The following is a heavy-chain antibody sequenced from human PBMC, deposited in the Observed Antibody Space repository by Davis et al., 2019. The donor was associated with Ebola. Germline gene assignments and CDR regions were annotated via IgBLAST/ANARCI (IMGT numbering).Heavy chain of an antibody. Sequence: AASVKVSCKASGYTFTNYAMNWVRQAPGQGLEWMGWIKTNTGNPTYAQGFTGRFVFSLDTSVSTAYLQISSLKAEDTAVYYCAREAPRTLTIVRYYYYGMDVWGQGTTVTVSS. CDR1: GYTFTNYA. CDR2: IKTNTGNP. D-gene: IGHD3-16*02. V-gene: IGHV7-4-1*02. CDR3: AREAPRTLTIVRYYYYGMDV. J-gene: IGHJ6*02.